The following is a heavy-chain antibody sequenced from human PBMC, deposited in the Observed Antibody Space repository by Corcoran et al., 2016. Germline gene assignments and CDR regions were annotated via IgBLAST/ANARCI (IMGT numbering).Heavy chain of an antibody. CDR1: GFTFSSYG. CDR2: ISYDGSNK. CDR3: AKADSRAVAGTGPDY. V-gene: IGHV3-30*18. Sequence: QVQLVESGGGVVQPGRSLRLSCAASGFTFSSYGMHWVRQAPGKGLEWVAVISYDGSNKYYADSVKGRFTISRDNSKNTLYLQMNSLRAEDTAVYYCAKADSRAVAGTGPDYWGQGTLVTVSS. J-gene: IGHJ4*02. D-gene: IGHD6-19*01.